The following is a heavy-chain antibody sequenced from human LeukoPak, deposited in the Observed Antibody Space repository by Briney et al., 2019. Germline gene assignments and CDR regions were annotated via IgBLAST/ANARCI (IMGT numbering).Heavy chain of an antibody. CDR2: GWFDGSNK. V-gene: IGHV3-33*01. J-gene: IGHJ4*02. CDR1: GFPFSKFG. D-gene: IGHD3-9*01. Sequence: GGSLRLSCAASGFPFSKFGMHWVRQAPGKGLEWVAVGWFDGSNKFYSESVKCRFTISRDNSKNTLYLQMNNMRVEDTAVYYCARDLNPERPTDWFKEEDYWGQGTLVTVSS. CDR3: ARDLNPERPTDWFKEEDY.